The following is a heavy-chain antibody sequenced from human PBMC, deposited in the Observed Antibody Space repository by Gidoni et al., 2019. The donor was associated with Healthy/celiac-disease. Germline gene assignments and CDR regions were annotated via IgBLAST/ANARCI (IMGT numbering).Heavy chain of an antibody. CDR3: ARGGWIFGVVNPRYNYGMDV. V-gene: IGHV1-2*02. J-gene: IGHJ6*02. CDR1: GYTFPGYS. CDR2: INPNSGGT. Sequence: QVQLVQSGAAVKKPGASVKVSCKASGYTFPGYSMHWVRQAPGQGLEWMGWINPNSGGTNYAQKFQGRVTMTRDTSISTAYMELSRLRSDDTAVYYCARGGWIFGVVNPRYNYGMDVWGQGTTVTVSS. D-gene: IGHD3-3*01.